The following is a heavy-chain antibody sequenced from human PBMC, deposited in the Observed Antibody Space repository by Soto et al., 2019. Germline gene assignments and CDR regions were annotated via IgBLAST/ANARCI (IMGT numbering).Heavy chain of an antibody. J-gene: IGHJ5*02. V-gene: IGHV4-59*01. CDR2: IYYSGST. CDR1: GGSISSYY. CDR3: ASTDPGYSSGWYSNWFDP. Sequence: SETLSLTCTVSGGSISSYYWSWIRQPPGKGLEWIGYIYYSGSTNYNPSLKSRVTISVDTSKNHFSLKLSSVTAADTAVYYCASTDPGYSSGWYSNWFDPWGQGTLVTVSS. D-gene: IGHD6-19*01.